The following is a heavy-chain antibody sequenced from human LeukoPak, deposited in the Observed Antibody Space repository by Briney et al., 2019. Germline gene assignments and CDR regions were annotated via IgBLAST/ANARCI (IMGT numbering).Heavy chain of an antibody. D-gene: IGHD3-16*01. V-gene: IGHV5-51*01. CDR2: IYPGDSDT. Sequence: GESLRISRKGSGYSFASYWIGWVRQMPGTGLEWMGIIYPGDSDTRYSPSFQGQVTISADKSISTAYLQWSSLKASDTAMYYCARQAGDRYYFDYWGQGTLVTVSS. J-gene: IGHJ4*02. CDR3: ARQAGDRYYFDY. CDR1: GYSFASYW.